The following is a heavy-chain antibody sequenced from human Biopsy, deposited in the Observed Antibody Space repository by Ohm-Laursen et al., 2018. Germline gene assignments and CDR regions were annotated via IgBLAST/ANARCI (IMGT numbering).Heavy chain of an antibody. D-gene: IGHD3-3*01. J-gene: IGHJ6*02. V-gene: IGHV1-2*07. CDR3: ARGPLGPLLEWLLFQTSIDV. CDR1: GYTFTDYF. CDR2: VNPNNGDK. Sequence: ASVKVSCKASGYTFTDYFLHWVRRAPGQGLEWMGWVNPNNGDKKFAPDFQGRLTMTRDKSISTAYMELIRLRSDDTAVYYCARGPLGPLLEWLLFQTSIDVWGQGTTVTVSS.